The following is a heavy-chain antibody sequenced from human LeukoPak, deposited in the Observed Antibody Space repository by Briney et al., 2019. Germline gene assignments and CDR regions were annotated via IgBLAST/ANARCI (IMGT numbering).Heavy chain of an antibody. D-gene: IGHD3-22*01. CDR1: GFTFDDFA. CDR2: ISWNSGSI. CDR3: AKDLKYYYDSSGYRGAFDI. V-gene: IGHV3-9*01. J-gene: IGHJ3*02. Sequence: PGGSLRLSCAASGFTFDDFAMHWVRQAPGKGLEWVSGISWNSGSIGYADSVKSRFTISRDNAKNSLYLRMNSLRVEDTALYYCAKDLKYYYDSSGYRGAFDIWGQGTVVTVSS.